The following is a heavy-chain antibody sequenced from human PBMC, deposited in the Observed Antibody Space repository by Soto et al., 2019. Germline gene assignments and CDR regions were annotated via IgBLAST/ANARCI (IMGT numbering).Heavy chain of an antibody. CDR2: IDPSDSQT. Sequence: GESLQISCRGSGYGFACYWRTWVRQPPGKGLEWMGRIDPSDSQTYYSPSFRGHVTISVTKSITTVFLQWSSLRASDTAMYYCARQIYDSDTGPNFQYYFDSWGQGTPVPVSS. D-gene: IGHD3-22*01. J-gene: IGHJ4*02. CDR1: GYGFACYW. CDR3: ARQIYDSDTGPNFQYYFDS. V-gene: IGHV5-10-1*01.